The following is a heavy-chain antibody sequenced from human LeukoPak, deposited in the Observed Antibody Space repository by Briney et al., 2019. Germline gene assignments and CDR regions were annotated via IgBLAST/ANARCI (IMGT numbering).Heavy chain of an antibody. CDR1: GGSFSGYY. D-gene: IGHD3-22*01. J-gene: IGHJ5*02. CDR3: ARLVTMIVKTLNWFDP. V-gene: IGHV4-34*01. CDR2: INHSGST. Sequence: SETLSLTCAVYGGSFSGYYWSWIRQPPGKGLEWIGEINHSGSTNYNPSLKSRVTISVDTSKNQFSLKLSSVTAADTAVYYCARLVTMIVKTLNWFDPWGQGTLVTASS.